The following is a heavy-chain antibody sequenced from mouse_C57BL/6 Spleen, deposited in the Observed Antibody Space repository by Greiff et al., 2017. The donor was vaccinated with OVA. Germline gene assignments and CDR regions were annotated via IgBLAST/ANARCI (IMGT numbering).Heavy chain of an antibody. V-gene: IGHV1-69*01. CDR3: ARSVIYYDYDGGYYYAMDY. Sequence: QVQLQQPGAELVMPGASVKLSCKASGYTFTSYWMHWVTQRPGQGLEWIGEIDPSDSYTNYNQKFKGKSTLTVDKASSTAYMQLSSLTSEDSAVYYCARSVIYYDYDGGYYYAMDYWGQGTSVTVSS. D-gene: IGHD2-4*01. J-gene: IGHJ4*01. CDR2: IDPSDSYT. CDR1: GYTFTSYW.